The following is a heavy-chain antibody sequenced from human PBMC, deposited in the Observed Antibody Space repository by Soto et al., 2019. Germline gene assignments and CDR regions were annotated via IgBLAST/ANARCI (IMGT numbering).Heavy chain of an antibody. Sequence: GGSLRLSCPASGFTFGDYAMSWVRQAPGKGLEWVSAISGSGGSTYYADSVKGRFTISRDSSKNTLYLQMNSLRAEDTAVYYCAKVPGMDVWGQGTTVTVSS. CDR2: ISGSGGST. CDR3: AKVPGMDV. J-gene: IGHJ6*02. V-gene: IGHV3-23*01. CDR1: GFTFGDYA.